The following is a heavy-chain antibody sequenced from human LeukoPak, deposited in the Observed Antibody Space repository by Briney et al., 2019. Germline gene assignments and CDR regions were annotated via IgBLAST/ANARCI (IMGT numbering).Heavy chain of an antibody. D-gene: IGHD3-22*01. CDR3: ATARNNYDYSGFSALDS. V-gene: IGHV3-33*01. CDR1: GFTFSNYG. J-gene: IGHJ4*02. Sequence: GRSLRLSCVASGFTFSNYGMHWVRQAPGMGLEWVAVIWYDGSNKNYRDSVRGRFTISRDNFKHTLYLEMNSLRAEDTAVYYCATARNNYDYSGFSALDSWGQGTLVTVAS. CDR2: IWYDGSNK.